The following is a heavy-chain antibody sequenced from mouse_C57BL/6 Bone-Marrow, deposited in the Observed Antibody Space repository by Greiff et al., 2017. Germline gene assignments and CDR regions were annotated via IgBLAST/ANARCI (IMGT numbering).Heavy chain of an antibody. CDR3: VRQRDGGFAY. CDR2: IRSKSNNYAT. CDR1: GFSFNTYA. J-gene: IGHJ3*01. D-gene: IGHD3-3*01. Sequence: EVQLVESGGGLVQPKGSLKLSCAASGFSFNTYAMNWVRQAPGKGLEWVARIRSKSNNYATYYADSVKDRFTISRDDSESMLYLQMNNLKTEDTAMYYCVRQRDGGFAYWGQGTLVTVAA. V-gene: IGHV10-1*01.